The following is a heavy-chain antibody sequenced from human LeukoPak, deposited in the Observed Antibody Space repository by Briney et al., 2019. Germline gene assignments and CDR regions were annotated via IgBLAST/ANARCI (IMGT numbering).Heavy chain of an antibody. CDR3: ARGLGYCTSTTCLLPFDY. D-gene: IGHD2-2*01. J-gene: IGHJ4*02. CDR2: IYSGGST. CDR1: GFTVSTYY. Sequence: PGGSLRLSCVGSGFTVSTYYMTWVRQAPGKGLECVSVIYSGGSTYYADSVKGRFTVSRDNSKNTLYLQMNSLRAEDTAMYYCARGLGYCTSTTCLLPFDYWGQGTLVTVSS. V-gene: IGHV3-53*01.